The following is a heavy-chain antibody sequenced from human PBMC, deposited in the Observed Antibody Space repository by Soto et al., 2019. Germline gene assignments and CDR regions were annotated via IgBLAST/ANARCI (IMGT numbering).Heavy chain of an antibody. CDR3: AKDAVRLGESFFDY. CDR1: GFTFSSYG. J-gene: IGHJ4*02. Sequence: GGSLRLSCAASGFTFSSYGMHWVRQAPGKGLEWVAVISYDGSNKYYADSVKGRFTISRDNSKNTLYLQMNSLRAEDTAVYYCAKDAVRLGESFFDYWGQGTLVTVSS. CDR2: ISYDGSNK. V-gene: IGHV3-30*18. D-gene: IGHD3-10*01.